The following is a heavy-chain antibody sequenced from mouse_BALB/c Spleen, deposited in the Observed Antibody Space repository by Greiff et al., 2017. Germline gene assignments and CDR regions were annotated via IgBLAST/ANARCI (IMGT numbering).Heavy chain of an antibody. CDR2: ISNGGGST. CDR3: ARGGYGNYEAMDY. Sequence: EVMLVESGGGLVQPGGSLKLSCAASGFTFSSYTMSWVRQTPEKRLEWVAYISNGGGSTYYPDTVKGRFTISRDNAKNTLYLQMSSLKSEDTAMYYCARGGYGNYEAMDYWGQGTSVTVSS. J-gene: IGHJ4*01. V-gene: IGHV5-12-2*01. D-gene: IGHD2-10*02. CDR1: GFTFSSYT.